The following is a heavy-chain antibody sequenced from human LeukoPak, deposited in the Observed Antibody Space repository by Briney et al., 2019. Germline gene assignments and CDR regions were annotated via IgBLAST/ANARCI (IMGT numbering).Heavy chain of an antibody. CDR1: GGSISSNGYY. V-gene: IGHV4-31*03. Sequence: PSETLSLTCIVSGGSISSNGYYWSWIRQHPGKGLEYIGHIYYSGSTHYNPTLQSRVTISGDTSKNQFSLKLSSVTAADTAVYYCASGGGYQLQRWGFTDAFDIWGQGTMVTVSS. CDR3: ASGGGYQLQRWGFTDAFDI. J-gene: IGHJ3*02. CDR2: IYYSGST. D-gene: IGHD2-2*01.